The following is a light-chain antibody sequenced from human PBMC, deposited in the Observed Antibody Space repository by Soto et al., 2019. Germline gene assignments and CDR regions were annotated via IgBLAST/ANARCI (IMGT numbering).Light chain of an antibody. CDR3: QQYSDSPLA. Sequence: EIVLTQSPGTLSLSPGERATLSCRAIQTVRTNYLAWFQHKPGQAPRLLIYGASSRATGIPDRFSGSGSGTDFPITINRLEPEDFAVYFCQQYSDSPLAFGGGTKVEIK. V-gene: IGKV3-20*01. CDR2: GAS. J-gene: IGKJ4*01. CDR1: QTVRTNY.